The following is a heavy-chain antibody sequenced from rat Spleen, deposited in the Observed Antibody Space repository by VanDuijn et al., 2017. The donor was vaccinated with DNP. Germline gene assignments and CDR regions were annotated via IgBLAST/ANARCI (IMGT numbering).Heavy chain of an antibody. CDR2: INYDGNST. CDR1: GFTSSDYH. V-gene: IGHV5-7*01. CDR3: ARLGYYDGSYPNWFAY. Sequence: EVQLVESGGGLVQPGRSLKLSCAVSGFTSSDYHMAWVRQAPRKGLEWVATINYDGNSTHYRDSVKGRFTISRDNGKRILYLQMDSLRSEDTATYYCARLGYYDGSYPNWFAYWGQGTLVTVSS. D-gene: IGHD1-12*03. J-gene: IGHJ3*01.